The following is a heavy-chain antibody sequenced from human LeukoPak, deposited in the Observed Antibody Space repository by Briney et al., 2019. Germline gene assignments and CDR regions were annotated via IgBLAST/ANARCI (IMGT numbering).Heavy chain of an antibody. Sequence: ETGGSLRLSCAASEFTFSTYWMSWVRQAPGKGLEWVADIKQDGSEKYYVHSVKGRFTISRQNAKNSLFLQMNSLRAEDTAVYYCAKAQYYYDSSGPTLDYWGQGTLVTVSS. V-gene: IGHV3-7*01. CDR3: AKAQYYYDSSGPTLDY. CDR2: IKQDGSEK. CDR1: EFTFSTYW. J-gene: IGHJ4*02. D-gene: IGHD3-22*01.